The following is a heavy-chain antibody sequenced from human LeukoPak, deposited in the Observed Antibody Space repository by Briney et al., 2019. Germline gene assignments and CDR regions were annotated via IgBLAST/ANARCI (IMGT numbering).Heavy chain of an antibody. CDR1: GFTITGYT. J-gene: IGHJ4*02. CDR2: IGGRDDRT. D-gene: IGHD3-3*01. CDR3: TKYPNPLYDFWSGYK. Sequence: GGSLRLSCAASGFTITGYTMTWVRQAPGKGLEWVSIIGGRDDRTYYADSVKGRFTISRDNSKNLLYLQMNSLRAEDTAVYYCTKYPNPLYDFWSGYKWGPGTLVTVSS. V-gene: IGHV3-23*01.